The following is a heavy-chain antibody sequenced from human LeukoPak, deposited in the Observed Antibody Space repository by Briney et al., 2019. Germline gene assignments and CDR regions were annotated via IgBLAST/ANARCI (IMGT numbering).Heavy chain of an antibody. D-gene: IGHD3-16*01. Sequence: SETLSLTCTVSGGSISSSSYYWGWIRQPPGKGLEWIGSIYYSGSTYYNPSLKSRVTISVDTSKNQFSLKLSSVTAADTAVYYCARAQIRHLVDPYYFDYWGQGTLVTVSS. CDR3: ARAQIRHLVDPYYFDY. CDR2: IYYSGST. J-gene: IGHJ4*02. V-gene: IGHV4-39*07. CDR1: GGSISSSSYY.